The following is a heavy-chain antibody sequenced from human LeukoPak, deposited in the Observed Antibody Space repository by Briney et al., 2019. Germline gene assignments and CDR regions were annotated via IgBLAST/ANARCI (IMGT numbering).Heavy chain of an antibody. Sequence: SETLSLTCTVSGGSISSYYWSWIRQPPGKGLEWIGFIYYSGSTNYNPSLKSRVTISVDTSKNQFSLKLSSVTAADTAVYYCARGAYYYDSSGYLFDYWGQGTLVTVSS. D-gene: IGHD3-22*01. CDR3: ARGAYYYDSSGYLFDY. V-gene: IGHV4-59*01. CDR2: IYYSGST. J-gene: IGHJ4*02. CDR1: GGSISSYY.